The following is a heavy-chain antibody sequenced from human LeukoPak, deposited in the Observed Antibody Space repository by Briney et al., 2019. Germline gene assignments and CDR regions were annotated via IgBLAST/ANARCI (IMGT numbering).Heavy chain of an antibody. Sequence: SETLSLTCTASGGSISSGGYYWSWIRQHPGKGLEWIGYIYYSGSTYYNPSLKSRVTISVDTSKNQFSLKLSSVTAADTAVYYCARGGGIAAAGTALDWFDPWGQGTLVTVSS. D-gene: IGHD6-13*01. CDR2: IYYSGST. J-gene: IGHJ5*02. CDR1: GGSISSGGYY. V-gene: IGHV4-31*03. CDR3: ARGGGIAAAGTALDWFDP.